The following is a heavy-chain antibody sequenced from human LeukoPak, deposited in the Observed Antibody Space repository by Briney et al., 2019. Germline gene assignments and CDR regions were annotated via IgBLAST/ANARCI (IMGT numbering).Heavy chain of an antibody. V-gene: IGHV1-69*05. CDR1: GGTFSSYA. Sequence: SVKVSCTASGGTFSSYAISWVRQAPGQGLEWMGGIIPIFGTANYAQKFQGRVTMTRDTSTSTVYMELSSLRSEDTAVYYCAREARLAVAGSFDYWGQGTLVTVSS. CDR2: IIPIFGTA. J-gene: IGHJ4*02. CDR3: AREARLAVAGSFDY. D-gene: IGHD6-19*01.